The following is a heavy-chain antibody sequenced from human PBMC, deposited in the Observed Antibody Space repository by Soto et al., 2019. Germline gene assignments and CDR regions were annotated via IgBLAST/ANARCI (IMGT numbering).Heavy chain of an antibody. Sequence: SETLSLTCTVSGGSVNSGSYYWSWIRQPPGQGLEWIGYIYYNGNTDYNPSLKSRVTISVDTSKNQFSLKLSSVTAADTAVYYCARGSSGNYYYGMDVWGQGTTVTVSS. D-gene: IGHD6-25*01. CDR2: IYYNGNT. CDR1: GGSVNSGSYY. J-gene: IGHJ6*02. CDR3: ARGSSGNYYYGMDV. V-gene: IGHV4-61*01.